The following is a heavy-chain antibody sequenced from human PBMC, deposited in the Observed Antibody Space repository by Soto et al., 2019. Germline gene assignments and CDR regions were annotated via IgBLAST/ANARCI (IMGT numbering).Heavy chain of an antibody. J-gene: IGHJ4*02. CDR2: MYYSGSK. D-gene: IGHD3-3*01. V-gene: IGHV4-59*01. CDR3: ARGPFGVVKD. CDR1: GGSISSYY. Sequence: QVQLQESGPGLVKPSEPLSLTCTVSGGSISSYYWSWLRQSPGKGLEWIGYMYYSGSKTHNPSLKSRVTISIDTSRNQFALKLSSVTAADTAVYYCARGPFGVVKDWGQGTRVTVSS.